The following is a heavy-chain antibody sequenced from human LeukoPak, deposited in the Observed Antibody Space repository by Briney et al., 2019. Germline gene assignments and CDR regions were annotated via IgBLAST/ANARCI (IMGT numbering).Heavy chain of an antibody. V-gene: IGHV3-23*01. CDR3: AKAGSHSYFDY. CDR2: ISGSGAST. Sequence: GGSLRLSCAASGFTFSSYAMNWARQAPGKGLEWVSAISGSGASTYYADSVKGRFTISRDNSKNTLYLQMNSLRAEDTAVYYCAKAGSHSYFDYWGQGTLVTVSS. D-gene: IGHD1-26*01. CDR1: GFTFSSYA. J-gene: IGHJ4*02.